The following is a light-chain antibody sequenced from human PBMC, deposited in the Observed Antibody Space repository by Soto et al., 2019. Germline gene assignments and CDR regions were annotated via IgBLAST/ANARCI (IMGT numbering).Light chain of an antibody. V-gene: IGKV3-11*01. Sequence: EIVLTQSPATLSLSPGESATLSCRASQSVSTYLAWYQQKPGQAPRLLIYDASNRATGISARFSGSGSGTDFTLTISSLEPEDFAVYYCQQRSNWPPWTFGQGTKVEI. CDR1: QSVSTY. CDR3: QQRSNWPPWT. CDR2: DAS. J-gene: IGKJ1*01.